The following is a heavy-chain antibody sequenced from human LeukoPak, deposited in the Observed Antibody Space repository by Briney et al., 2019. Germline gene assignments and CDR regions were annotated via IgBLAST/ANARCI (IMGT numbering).Heavy chain of an antibody. CDR1: GGSISSYY. D-gene: IGHD5-18*01. CDR3: ARHVDTAMAPWYFDY. CDR2: IYTSGST. Sequence: PSETLSLTCTVSGGSISSYYWSWIRQPPGKGPEWIGYIYTSGSTNYNPSLKSRVTISVDTSKNQFSLKLSSVTAADTAVYYCARHVDTAMAPWYFDYWGQGTLVTVSS. J-gene: IGHJ4*02. V-gene: IGHV4-4*09.